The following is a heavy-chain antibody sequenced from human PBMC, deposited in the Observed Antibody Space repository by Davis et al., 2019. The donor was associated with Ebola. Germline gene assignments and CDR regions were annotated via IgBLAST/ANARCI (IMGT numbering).Heavy chain of an antibody. Sequence: SETLSLTCAVYGGSFSGYYWSWIRQPPGKGLEWIGEINHSGSTNYNPSLKSRVTISVDTSKNQFSLKLSSVTAADTAVYYCARDQPFGVVISFTFDYWGQGTLVTVSS. CDR1: GGSFSGYY. CDR2: INHSGST. D-gene: IGHD3-3*01. V-gene: IGHV4-34*01. J-gene: IGHJ4*02. CDR3: ARDQPFGVVISFTFDY.